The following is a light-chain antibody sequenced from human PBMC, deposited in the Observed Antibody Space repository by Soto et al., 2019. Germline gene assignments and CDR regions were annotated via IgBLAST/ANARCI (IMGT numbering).Light chain of an antibody. CDR3: FSHRSGDSHV. J-gene: IGLJ1*01. V-gene: IGLV2-14*01. CDR2: GVT. CDR1: SSDIGAYNY. Sequence: QSVLTQPASVSGSPGQSITISCTGTSSDIGAYNYVSWYQQYPGKAPNLMIYGVTNRPSGVSNRFSGSKTGNTASLTISGLQAEDEADYYCFSHRSGDSHVFGTGTKVT.